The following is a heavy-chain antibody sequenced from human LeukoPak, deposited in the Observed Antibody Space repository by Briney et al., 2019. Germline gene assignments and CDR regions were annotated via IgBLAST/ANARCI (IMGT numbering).Heavy chain of an antibody. CDR2: IIPIFGTA. Sequence: ASVKVSCKASGGTFSSYAISWVRQAPGQGLKWMGGIIPIFGTANYAQKFQGRVTITTDESTSTAYMELSSLRSEDTAVYYCARDGVLRFLERDYYYYMDVWGKGTTVTVSS. D-gene: IGHD3-3*01. CDR3: ARDGVLRFLERDYYYYMDV. CDR1: GGTFSSYA. V-gene: IGHV1-69*05. J-gene: IGHJ6*03.